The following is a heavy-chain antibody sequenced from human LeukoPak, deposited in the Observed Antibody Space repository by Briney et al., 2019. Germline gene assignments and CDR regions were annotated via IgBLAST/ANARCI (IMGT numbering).Heavy chain of an antibody. V-gene: IGHV4-4*07. J-gene: IGHJ5*02. CDR2: IYTSGST. Sequence: PSETLSLTCTVSGGSISSYYWSWIRQPAGKGLEWIGRIYTSGSTNYNPSLKSRVTISVDTSKNQFSLKLSSVTAADTAVYYCARVVPAAPNWFDPWAREPWSPSPQ. D-gene: IGHD2-2*01. CDR1: GGSISSYY. CDR3: ARVVPAAPNWFDP.